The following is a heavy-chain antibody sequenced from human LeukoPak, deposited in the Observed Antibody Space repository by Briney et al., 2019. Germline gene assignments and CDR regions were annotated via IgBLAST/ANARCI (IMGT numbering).Heavy chain of an antibody. CDR2: ISPSGGST. V-gene: IGHV1-46*01. CDR1: GYTFTSNY. CDR3: ARSFPELRYFDWLPSGRDAFLFDY. J-gene: IGHJ4*02. D-gene: IGHD3-9*01. Sequence: VASVKVSCKAFGYTFTSNYMHWVRQAPGQGPEWMGVISPSGGSTTYAQKFQGRVTLTRDMSTSTDYLELSSLRSDDTAVYYCARSFPELRYFDWLPSGRDAFLFDYWGQGTLVTVSS.